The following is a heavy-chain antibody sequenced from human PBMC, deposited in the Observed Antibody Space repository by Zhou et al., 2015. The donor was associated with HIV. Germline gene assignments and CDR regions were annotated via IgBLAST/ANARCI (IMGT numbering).Heavy chain of an antibody. CDR2: ISAKGNT. CDR3: ARDRTYYYDRSGYSDAFDI. CDR1: GYTFISYG. Sequence: QVQLVQSGAEVKKPGSSVKVSCRASGYTFISYGISWVRQAPGQGLEWMGWISAKGNTYYAEKLQGRVTMTTDTSTSTAYVELRSLRADDTAVYFCARDRTYYYDRSGYSDAFDIWGQGTLVTVSS. J-gene: IGHJ3*02. D-gene: IGHD5-12*01. V-gene: IGHV1-18*01.